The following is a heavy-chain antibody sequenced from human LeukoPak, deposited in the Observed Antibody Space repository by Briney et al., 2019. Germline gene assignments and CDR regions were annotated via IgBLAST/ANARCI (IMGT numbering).Heavy chain of an antibody. V-gene: IGHV1-69*04. Sequence: ASVKVPCKASGGTLSSYALNWVRQAPGQGLEWIGRIIPIFAIVNYAQNFQGRVTITADKSTNTAYMELSSLRFEDTAFYYCARADSSGYSLDENFDYWGQGTLVTVSS. CDR1: GGTLSSYA. J-gene: IGHJ4*02. CDR3: ARADSSGYSLDENFDY. D-gene: IGHD3-22*01. CDR2: IIPIFAIV.